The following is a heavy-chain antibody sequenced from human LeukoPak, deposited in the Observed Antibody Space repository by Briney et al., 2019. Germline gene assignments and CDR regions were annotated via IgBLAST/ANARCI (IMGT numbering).Heavy chain of an antibody. V-gene: IGHV4-34*01. CDR1: GGSFSGYY. J-gene: IGHJ4*02. CDR3: ARGRRRYCSGGSCPNFDY. CDR2: INHSGST. Sequence: SETLSLTCAVYGGSFSGYYWSWIRQPPGKGLEWIGEINHSGSTNYNPSLKSRVTISVDTSKNQFSLKLSSVTAADTAVYYCARGRRRYCSGGSCPNFDYWGQGTLVTVSS. D-gene: IGHD2-15*01.